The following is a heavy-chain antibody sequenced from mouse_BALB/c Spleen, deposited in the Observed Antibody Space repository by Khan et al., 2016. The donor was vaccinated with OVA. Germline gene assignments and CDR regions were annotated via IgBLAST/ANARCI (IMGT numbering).Heavy chain of an antibody. CDR2: INPSSGGT. V-gene: IGHV1S81*02. CDR1: GYTFTSYY. Sequence: QVQLKESGAELVKPGASVRLSCKASGYTFTSYYLYWVKQRPGQGLEWIGDINPSSGGTNFNEKFKSKATLTVDKSSSTAYIQLNSLTSEDSAVYYCTRSGYGSFAYWGQGTLFTVSA. CDR3: TRSGYGSFAY. J-gene: IGHJ3*01. D-gene: IGHD2-2*01.